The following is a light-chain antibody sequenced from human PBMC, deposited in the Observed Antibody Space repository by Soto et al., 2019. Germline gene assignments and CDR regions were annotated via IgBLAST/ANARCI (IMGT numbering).Light chain of an antibody. CDR2: GTS. Sequence: EVVLTQSPGTLSLSRGERATLSCRASERIYSAYLGWYQQKPGQAPRLLTYGTSSRATGIPDRFSGSGSGTDFTLTISRLEPEDFAVYYCQQYGNSPITFGQGTRLE. CDR3: QQYGNSPIT. CDR1: ERIYSAY. J-gene: IGKJ5*01. V-gene: IGKV3-20*01.